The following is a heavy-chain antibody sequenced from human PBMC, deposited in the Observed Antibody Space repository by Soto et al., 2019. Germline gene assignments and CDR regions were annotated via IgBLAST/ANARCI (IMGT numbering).Heavy chain of an antibody. D-gene: IGHD1-26*01. V-gene: IGHV4-61*08. CDR1: GGSLSSGGYY. J-gene: IGHJ4*02. CDR2: IYYSGTTT. Sequence: PSETLSLTCTVSGGSLSSGGYYWSWIRQHPGKGLEWMGYIYYSGTTTNYNPSLKSRVTLSVDTSKNQFSLKLSSVTAADTAVYYCARLGGSYAVPHFDYWGQGTLVTVS. CDR3: ARLGGSYAVPHFDY.